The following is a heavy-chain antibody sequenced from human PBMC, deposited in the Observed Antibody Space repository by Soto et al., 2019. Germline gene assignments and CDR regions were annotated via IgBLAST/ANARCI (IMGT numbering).Heavy chain of an antibody. D-gene: IGHD5-12*01. CDR3: AREGSGYNF. CDR2: ISAYNGNT. Sequence: GASVKVSCKASGYTFTRHGISWVRQAPGQGLEWMGWISAYNGNTNYVQKFQGRVTMTTDTFTNTGYMELIDLRSEDTAVYYCAREGSGYNFWGQGTQVTVSS. J-gene: IGHJ1*01. CDR1: GYTFTRHG. V-gene: IGHV1-18*04.